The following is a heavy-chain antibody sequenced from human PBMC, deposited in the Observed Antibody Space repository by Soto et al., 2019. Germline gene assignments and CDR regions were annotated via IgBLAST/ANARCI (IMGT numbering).Heavy chain of an antibody. CDR2: IYQTGTI. CDR3: VRGNDNNDFWNKWSLEP. D-gene: IGHD3-3*01. V-gene: IGHV4-4*02. Sequence: SETLSLTCVVSGDSIKNNWWSWVRQPPGKGLEWIGEIYQTGTINYNPSLRSRVTISVDKSKNQLSLKVDSVTAADTAVYYCVRGNDNNDFWNKWSLEPWGQRTLVTVSS. J-gene: IGHJ4*02. CDR1: GDSIKNNW.